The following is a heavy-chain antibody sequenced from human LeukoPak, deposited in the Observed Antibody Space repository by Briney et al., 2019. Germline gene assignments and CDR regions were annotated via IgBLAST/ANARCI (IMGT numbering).Heavy chain of an antibody. D-gene: IGHD1-1*01. V-gene: IGHV6-1*01. CDR1: EGSVSSNSAA. CDR3: ARDQREYNWNDEGNWFDP. CDR2: TYYRSKWYN. J-gene: IGHJ5*02. Sequence: SQTLSLTCSISEGSVSSNSAAWNWIRQSPSRGLEWLGRTYYRSKWYNDYAVSVKSRITINPDTSKNQFSLQLNSVTPEDTAVYYCARDQREYNWNDEGNWFDPWGQGTLVTVSS.